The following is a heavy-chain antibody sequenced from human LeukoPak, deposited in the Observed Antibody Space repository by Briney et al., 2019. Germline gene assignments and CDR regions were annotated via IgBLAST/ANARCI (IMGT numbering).Heavy chain of an antibody. CDR1: GGSINSYH. J-gene: IGHJ4*02. CDR3: ARLIAVTGKVDYFDS. D-gene: IGHD6-19*01. Sequence: SETLSLTCTVSGGSINSYHWSWIRQTPDQGLEWIGYIFYKGTTNYNPSLKSRVTISLDTSKNQFSLKLTSVTAADTAVYYCARLIAVTGKVDYFDSWGLGTLVTVSS. CDR2: IFYKGTT. V-gene: IGHV4-59*01.